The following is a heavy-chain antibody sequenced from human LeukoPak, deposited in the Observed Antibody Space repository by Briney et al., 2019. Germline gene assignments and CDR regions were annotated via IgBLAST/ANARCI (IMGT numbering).Heavy chain of an antibody. Sequence: GGSLRLSCAASGFTFDDYAMHWVRQAPGKGLEWVSGISWNSGSIGYADSVKGRFTISRDNAKNSLYLQMNSLRAEDTALYYCAKAQWFGELVPPNDAFDIWGQGTMVTVSS. V-gene: IGHV3-9*01. J-gene: IGHJ3*02. CDR3: AKAQWFGELVPPNDAFDI. CDR1: GFTFDDYA. D-gene: IGHD3-10*01. CDR2: ISWNSGSI.